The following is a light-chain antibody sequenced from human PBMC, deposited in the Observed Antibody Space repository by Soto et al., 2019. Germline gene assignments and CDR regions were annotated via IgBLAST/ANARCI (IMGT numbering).Light chain of an antibody. Sequence: DIQMTQSPSTLSASVGDRVTITCRASKSISTWLAWYQQKPGKAPKLLIYKASSLESEVPSRFSGSGSGTEFTLTISSLQPDVFATYYCQQYNSFWTFGQGTKVEIK. J-gene: IGKJ1*01. CDR3: QQYNSFWT. CDR1: KSISTW. V-gene: IGKV1-5*03. CDR2: KAS.